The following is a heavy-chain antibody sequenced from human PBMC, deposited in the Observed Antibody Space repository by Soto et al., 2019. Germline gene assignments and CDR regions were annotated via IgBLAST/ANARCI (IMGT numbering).Heavy chain of an antibody. V-gene: IGHV1-18*01. CDR1: GYTFTSYG. Sequence: ASVKVSCKASGYTFTSYGISWVRQAPGQGLEWMGWISAYNGNTNYAQKLQGRVTMTTDTSTSTAYMELRSLRSDDTAVYYCASGYSGYDWAAFDIWGQGTMVTVSS. J-gene: IGHJ3*02. CDR3: ASGYSGYDWAAFDI. D-gene: IGHD5-12*01. CDR2: ISAYNGNT.